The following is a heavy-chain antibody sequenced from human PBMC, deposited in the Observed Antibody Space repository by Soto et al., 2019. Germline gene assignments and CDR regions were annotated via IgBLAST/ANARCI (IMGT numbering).Heavy chain of an antibody. CDR1: GGTFSSYA. D-gene: IGHD3-3*01. V-gene: IGHV1-69*13. CDR2: IIPIFGTA. J-gene: IGHJ6*04. CDR3: APRYDFWSGYLVGPDYYYGMDV. Sequence: SVKVSCKASGGTFSSYAISWVRQAPGQGLEWMGGIIPIFGTANYAQKFQGRVTITADESTSTAYMELSSLRSEDTAVYYCAPRYDFWSGYLVGPDYYYGMDVWGKGTTVTVSS.